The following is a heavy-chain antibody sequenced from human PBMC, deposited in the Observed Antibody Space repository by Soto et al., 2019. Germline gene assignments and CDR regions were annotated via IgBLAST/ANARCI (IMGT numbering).Heavy chain of an antibody. Sequence: GGSLRLSCSVFGFTFSSYAMHWVRQAPGKGLEYVGSISSEGASTYYPDSVKGRFIISRDNSKNTLYLQMSSLRGEDTAVYYCVKDRYVDYWGQGILVTVSS. CDR2: ISSEGAST. CDR3: VKDRYVDY. J-gene: IGHJ4*02. V-gene: IGHV3-64D*06. CDR1: GFTFSSYA.